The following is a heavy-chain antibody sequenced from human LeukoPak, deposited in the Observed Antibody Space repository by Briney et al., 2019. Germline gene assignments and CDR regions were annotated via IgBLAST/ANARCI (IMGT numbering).Heavy chain of an antibody. CDR3: ARDGVYDILTGYFAHGYYYYMDV. D-gene: IGHD3-9*01. CDR2: INPNSGGT. J-gene: IGHJ6*03. CDR1: GYTFTGYY. Sequence: ASVKVSCKASGYTFTGYYMHWVRQAPGQGLEWMGWINPNSGGTNYAQKFQGRVTMTRDTSISTAYMELSRLRSDDTAVYYCARDGVYDILTGYFAHGYYYYMDVWGKGTTVTVSS. V-gene: IGHV1-2*02.